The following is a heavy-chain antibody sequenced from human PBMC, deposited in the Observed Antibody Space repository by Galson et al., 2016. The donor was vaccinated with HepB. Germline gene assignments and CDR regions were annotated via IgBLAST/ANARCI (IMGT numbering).Heavy chain of an antibody. CDR3: ARANWKYSAYYFDF. J-gene: IGHJ4*02. CDR2: ISNDGSNK. CDR1: GFTFSCCS. V-gene: IGHV3-30-3*01. Sequence: SLRLSCAASGFTFSCCSLHWVRQAPGMGLEWVAVISNDGSNKYYADSVKGRFTISRDNSKNTVFVEMHSLRADDTGVYYCARANWKYSAYYFDFWGQGTLVTVSS. D-gene: IGHD1-7*01.